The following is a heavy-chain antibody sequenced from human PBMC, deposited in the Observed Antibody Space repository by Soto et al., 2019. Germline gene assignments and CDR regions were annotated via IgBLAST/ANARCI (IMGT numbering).Heavy chain of an antibody. CDR1: GGTFSSYA. D-gene: IGHD3-10*01. CDR3: ARDLTMVRGVIVPGFIWFDP. Sequence: SVKVSCKASGGTFSSYAISWVRQAPGQGLEWMGRIIPIFGTANYAQKFQGRVTITADESTSTAYMELSSLRSAETAVYYCARDLTMVRGVIVPGFIWFDPWGQGTLVTVSS. J-gene: IGHJ5*02. V-gene: IGHV1-69*13. CDR2: IIPIFGTA.